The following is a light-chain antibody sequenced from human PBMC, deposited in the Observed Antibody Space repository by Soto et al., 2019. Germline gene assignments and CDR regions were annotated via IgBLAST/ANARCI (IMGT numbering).Light chain of an antibody. CDR3: CSYGGSRAV. CDR1: SSDVGSHNL. CDR2: EVS. J-gene: IGLJ7*01. Sequence: QSVLTQPASVSGSPGQSITISCTGTSSDVGSHNLVSWYQQHPGQAPKLMIYEVSKRPLGVSARFSASNSGNTASLTISGLHAEDEADYSCCSYGGSRAVFGGGTQLTVL. V-gene: IGLV2-23*02.